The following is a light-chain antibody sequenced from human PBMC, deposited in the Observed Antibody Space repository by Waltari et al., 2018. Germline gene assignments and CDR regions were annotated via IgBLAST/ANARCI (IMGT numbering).Light chain of an antibody. CDR3: QHYNSWPLT. CDR1: QSVGSN. V-gene: IGKV3-15*01. CDR2: GAS. J-gene: IGKJ4*01. Sequence: EIVMTQSPATLSMSPGERATLSCRASQSVGSNLAWYHQKPGQAPRLLIYGASTRATGIPARFSGSGSGTQVALTISSLQSEDFAVYYCQHYNSWPLTFGGGTKVEIK.